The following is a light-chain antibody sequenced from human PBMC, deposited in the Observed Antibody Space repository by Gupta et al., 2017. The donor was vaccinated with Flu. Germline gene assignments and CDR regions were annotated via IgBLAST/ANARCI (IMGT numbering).Light chain of an antibody. CDR2: KDS. CDR3: QSADTSGTYVV. Sequence: SSALTQPPSVSVSPGQTARITCSGDTLPKQYAHWYQQKPGQAPVLVIYKDSERPSGIPERFSGSSAGTTVTFTTSGVQAEEEADYYCQSADTSGTYVVFGGGTKLTVL. V-gene: IGLV3-25*02. J-gene: IGLJ2*01. CDR1: TLPKQY.